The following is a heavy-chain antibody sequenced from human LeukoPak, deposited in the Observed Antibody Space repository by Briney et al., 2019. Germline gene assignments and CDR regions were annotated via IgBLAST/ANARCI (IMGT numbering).Heavy chain of an antibody. V-gene: IGHV3-66*01. J-gene: IGHJ3*02. Sequence: GGSLRLSCAASGXTVSSNYMSWVRQAPGKGLEWVSVIYSGGSTYYADSVKDRFTISRDNSKNTLYLQMNSLRVEDTAVYYCARDYVWDAFDIWGQGTMVTVSS. CDR3: ARDYVWDAFDI. D-gene: IGHD2-8*01. CDR1: GXTVSSNY. CDR2: IYSGGST.